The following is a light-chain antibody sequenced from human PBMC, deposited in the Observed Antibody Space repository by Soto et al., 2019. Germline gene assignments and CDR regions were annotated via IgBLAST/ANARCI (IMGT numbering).Light chain of an antibody. J-gene: IGLJ3*02. CDR1: SSNIGNNY. CDR3: QAYDYSLTAFV. V-gene: IGLV1-51*01. Sequence: QSVLTQPPSVSAAPGQKVTISCSGSSSNIGNNYVSWYQQLPGTAPKLLIYDNNKRPSGIPDRFSGSKSGTSATLGITGLRTGDEADYYCQAYDYSLTAFVFGGGTQLTVL. CDR2: DNN.